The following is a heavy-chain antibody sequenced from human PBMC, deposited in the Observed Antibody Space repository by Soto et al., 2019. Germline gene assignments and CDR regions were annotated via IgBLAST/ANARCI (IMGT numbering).Heavy chain of an antibody. V-gene: IGHV1-46*01. CDR1: GYTFTSYY. Sequence: ASVKVSCKASGYTFTSYYMHWVRQAPGQGLEWMGIINPSGGSASYAQKFQGRVTMTRDTSTSTVYMEPSSLRSEDTAVYYCAREEVHGPPFDYWCQGTLVTVSS. CDR2: INPSGGSA. J-gene: IGHJ4*02. CDR3: AREEVHGPPFDY.